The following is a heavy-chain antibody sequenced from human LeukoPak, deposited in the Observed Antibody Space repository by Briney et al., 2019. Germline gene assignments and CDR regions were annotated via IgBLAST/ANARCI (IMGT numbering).Heavy chain of an antibody. V-gene: IGHV1-18*01. J-gene: IGHJ4*02. CDR2: ISAYNGNT. Sequence: ASVKVSCKASGYTFTSYGISWVRQAPGQGLEWMGWISAYNGNTNYAQKLQGRVTMTTDTSTSTAHMELRSLRSDDTAVYYCARVLLGYPGDYWGQGTLVTVSS. CDR1: GYTFTSYG. D-gene: IGHD2/OR15-2a*01. CDR3: ARVLLGYPGDY.